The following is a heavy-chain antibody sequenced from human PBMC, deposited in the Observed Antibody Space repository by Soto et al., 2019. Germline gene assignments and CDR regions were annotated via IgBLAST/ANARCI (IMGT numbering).Heavy chain of an antibody. D-gene: IGHD6-13*01. J-gene: IGHJ4*02. CDR1: QFSFSSYW. CDR3: VREHWGFSGTWYDY. CDR2: INHDGSKT. Sequence: PGGSLRLSCAASQFSFSSYWMHWVRQVPGKGPAWVSRINHDGSKTEYADSVKGRFTISRDNTNNTLYLQMNSLRVEDTAMYYCVREHWGFSGTWYDYWGQGTLLTVYS. V-gene: IGHV3-74*01.